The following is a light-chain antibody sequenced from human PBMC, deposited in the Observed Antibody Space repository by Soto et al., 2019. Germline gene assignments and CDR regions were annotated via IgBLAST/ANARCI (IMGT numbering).Light chain of an antibody. CDR3: QQYHSDPIT. V-gene: IGKV4-1*01. J-gene: IGKJ5*01. CDR1: QSVFYNSNNKNY. Sequence: DIVMTQSPDSLALSLGERATINCRSSQSVFYNSNNKNYLAWYQQKPGQAPKXXIYWASTRESGVPDRFSGSGSGTNFTLTVSSLQAEDVAVYYCQQYHSDPITFGQGTRLEI. CDR2: WAS.